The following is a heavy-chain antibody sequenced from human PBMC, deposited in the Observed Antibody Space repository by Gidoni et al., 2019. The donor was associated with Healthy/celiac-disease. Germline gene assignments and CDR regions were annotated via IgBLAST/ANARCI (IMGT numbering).Heavy chain of an antibody. CDR2: ISAYNGNT. D-gene: IGHD6-13*01. J-gene: IGHJ5*02. V-gene: IGHV1-18*01. CDR3: ARDPAAAGTVWFDP. Sequence: QVQLVLSGAEVKKPGASGTVSCKASGYTFTSYGISWVRQAPGQGLEWMGWISAYNGNTNYAQKLQGRVTMTTDTSTSTAYMELRSLRSDDTAVYYCARDPAAAGTVWFDPWGQGTLVTVSS. CDR1: GYTFTSYG.